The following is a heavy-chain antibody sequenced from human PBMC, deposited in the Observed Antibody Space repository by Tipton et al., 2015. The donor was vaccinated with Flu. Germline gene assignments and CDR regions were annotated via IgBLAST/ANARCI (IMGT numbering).Heavy chain of an antibody. D-gene: IGHD3-10*01. CDR3: SKDIKEESRTLVRGLIPDAFDV. J-gene: IGHJ3*01. CDR1: GFTFADYP. Sequence: SLRLSCAASGFTFADYPMHWVRQAPGKGLEWVSGISGNSGSIGYADSVKGRFTISRDNAKSFLYLQMNSLRAEDTALYYCSKDIKEESRTLVRGLIPDAFDVWGQGTMVPVSS. V-gene: IGHV3-9*01. CDR2: ISGNSGSI.